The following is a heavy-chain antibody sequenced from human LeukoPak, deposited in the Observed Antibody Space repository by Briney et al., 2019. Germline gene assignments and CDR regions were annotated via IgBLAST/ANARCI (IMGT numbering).Heavy chain of an antibody. V-gene: IGHV3-30*01. J-gene: IGHJ4*02. CDR1: GFTFSSYA. Sequence: GGSLRLSCAASGFTFSSYAMHWVRQAPGKGLEWVAVISYDGSNKYYADSVKGRFTISRDNSKNTLYLQMNSLRAEDTALYYCAKEHSSGWFFFDYWGQGILVTVSS. D-gene: IGHD6-19*01. CDR3: AKEHSSGWFFFDY. CDR2: ISYDGSNK.